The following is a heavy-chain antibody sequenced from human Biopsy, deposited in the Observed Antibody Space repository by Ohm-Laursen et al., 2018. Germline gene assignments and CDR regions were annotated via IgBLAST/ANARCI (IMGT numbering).Heavy chain of an antibody. V-gene: IGHV3-48*01. J-gene: IGHJ3*01. D-gene: IGHD3-22*01. CDR3: VRSFSSSGYFRCDAFDV. CDR1: GFTLGHYS. CDR2: INVPSSHI. Sequence: SLRLSCSASGFTLGHYSVSWVRQAPGKGLEWVSYINVPSSHIYYGASVRGRFTISRDNAENSVVLQINSLRAEDTAVYYCVRSFSSSGYFRCDAFDVWGQGTMVTVSS.